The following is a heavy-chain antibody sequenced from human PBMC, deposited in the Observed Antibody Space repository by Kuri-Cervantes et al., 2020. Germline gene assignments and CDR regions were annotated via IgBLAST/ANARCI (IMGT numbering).Heavy chain of an antibody. D-gene: IGHD3-10*01. CDR2: IYYSGST. CDR3: ARGGSSREFDY. CDR1: GGSISSSGYY. J-gene: IGHJ4*02. V-gene: IGHV4-39*07. Sequence: GSLRLSCAVSGGSISSSGYYWGWIRQAPGKGLEWIGSIYYSGSTYYNPSLKSRVTISVDTSKNQCSLKLSSVTAADTAVYYCARGGSSREFDYWGQGTLVTVSS.